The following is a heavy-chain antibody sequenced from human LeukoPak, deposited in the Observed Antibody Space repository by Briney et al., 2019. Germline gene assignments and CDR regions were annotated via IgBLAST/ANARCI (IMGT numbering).Heavy chain of an antibody. D-gene: IGHD2-15*01. CDR1: GYTLTELS. J-gene: IGHJ6*02. CDR2: FDPEDGET. Sequence: ASVKVSCKVSGYTLTELSMHWVRQAPGKGLEWMGGFDPEDGETIYAQKFQGRVTMTEDTSTDTAYMELSSLRSEDTAVYYCATNVVAATHAYYYGMDVWGQGTTVTVSS. CDR3: ATNVVAATHAYYYGMDV. V-gene: IGHV1-24*01.